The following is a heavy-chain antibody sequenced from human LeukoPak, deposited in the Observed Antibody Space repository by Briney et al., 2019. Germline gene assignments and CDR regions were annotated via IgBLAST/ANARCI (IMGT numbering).Heavy chain of an antibody. CDR3: ARGSRGYSGYDLFDY. Sequence: ASVKVSCKASGYTFTSYYMHWVRQAPGQGLEWMGIINPSGGSTSYAQKFQGRVTMTRGTSTSTVYMELSSLRSEDTAVYYCARGSRGYSGYDLFDYWGQGTLVTVSS. CDR1: GYTFTSYY. D-gene: IGHD5-12*01. CDR2: INPSGGST. J-gene: IGHJ4*02. V-gene: IGHV1-46*01.